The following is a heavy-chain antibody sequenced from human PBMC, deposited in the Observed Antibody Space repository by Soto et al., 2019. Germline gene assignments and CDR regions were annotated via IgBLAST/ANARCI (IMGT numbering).Heavy chain of an antibody. J-gene: IGHJ4*02. D-gene: IGHD2-21*02. CDR1: GFTFSSYA. Sequence: GGSLRLSCAASGFTFSSYAMSWFRQAPGKGLEWVSAISGSGGSTYYVDSVKGRFTISRDNSKNTLYLQMNSLRAEDTAVYYCVREKFGDDFDYWGQGTLVTVSS. V-gene: IGHV3-23*01. CDR2: ISGSGGST. CDR3: VREKFGDDFDY.